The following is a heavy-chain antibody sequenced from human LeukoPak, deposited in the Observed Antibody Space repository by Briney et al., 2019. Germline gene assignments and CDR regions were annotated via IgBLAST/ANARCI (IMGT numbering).Heavy chain of an antibody. J-gene: IGHJ3*02. CDR2: INPNSGGT. V-gene: IGHV1-2*06. CDR3: ARAKAPLSRSGYFDAFDI. D-gene: IGHD3-22*01. Sequence: ASVKVSCKASGYTFTGYYMHWVRQAPGQGLEWMGRINPNSGGTNYAQKFQGRVTVTRDTSISTAYMELSRLRSDDTAVYYCARAKAPLSRSGYFDAFDIWGQGTMVTVSS. CDR1: GYTFTGYY.